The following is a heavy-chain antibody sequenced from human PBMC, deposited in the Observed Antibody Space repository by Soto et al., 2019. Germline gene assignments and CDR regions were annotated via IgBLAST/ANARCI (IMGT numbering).Heavy chain of an antibody. D-gene: IGHD6-13*01. CDR1: GYTFSSYH. CDR3: ARAGPTAAC. Sequence: QVQLVQSGAEVKKPGASVKVSCKASGYTFSSYHISWVRQAPGQGLEWMGWISAYNGNTNYAQKLQGRVTMTTDTSTSTSYREWRSQRSDGTAVYYGARAGPTAACWGQGTLVTVSS. V-gene: IGHV1-18*01. J-gene: IGHJ4*02. CDR2: ISAYNGNT.